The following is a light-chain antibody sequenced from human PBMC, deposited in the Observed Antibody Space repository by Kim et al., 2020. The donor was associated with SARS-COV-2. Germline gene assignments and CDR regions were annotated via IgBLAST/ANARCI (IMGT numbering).Light chain of an antibody. CDR3: EAWDDSLSVPV. J-gene: IGLJ2*01. CDR1: SSNIGSNY. CDR2: RNN. Sequence: ELTQPPSASGTPGQRVTISCSGSSSNIGSNYVYWYQQLPGTAPKLLIYRNNQRPSGVPDRFSGSKSGTSASLAISGLRSEDEADYYCEAWDDSLSVPVFGGGTQLTVL. V-gene: IGLV1-47*01.